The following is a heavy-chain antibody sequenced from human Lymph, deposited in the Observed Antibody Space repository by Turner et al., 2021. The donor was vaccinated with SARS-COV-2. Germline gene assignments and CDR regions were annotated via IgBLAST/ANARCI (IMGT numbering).Heavy chain of an antibody. V-gene: IGHV3-33*01. CDR2: IWYDGSNK. CDR3: AREGAVGDTTGVDY. Sequence: QVQLVGSGGGVVQPGRSVRLSCAASGFTFSSYGMHWVRQAPGKGLEWVAVIWYDGSNKYYADSVKGRFTISRDNSKNTVYLQMNSLRVEDTAVYYCAREGAVGDTTGVDYWGQGTLVTVSS. J-gene: IGHJ4*02. D-gene: IGHD1-26*01. CDR1: GFTFSSYG.